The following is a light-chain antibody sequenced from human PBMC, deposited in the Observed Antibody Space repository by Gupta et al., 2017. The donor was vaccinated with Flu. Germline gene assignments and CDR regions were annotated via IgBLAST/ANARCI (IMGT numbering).Light chain of an antibody. J-gene: IGLJ2*01. CDR1: SLRNSY. Sequence: SPELTQHSAVSVACAQTVTITCHGDSLRNSYASWYQQKPGKATVLVIYAKNIRPSGIPDRFSGSSSGNTASLTITGAQAEDEADYYCNSRDSTDNDQAVFGGGTKLTVL. CDR2: AKN. V-gene: IGLV3-19*01. CDR3: NSRDSTDNDQAV.